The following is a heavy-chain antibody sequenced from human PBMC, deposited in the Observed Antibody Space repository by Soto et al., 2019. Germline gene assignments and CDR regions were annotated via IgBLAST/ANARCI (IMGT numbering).Heavy chain of an antibody. CDR1: GYTFTSYG. J-gene: IGHJ4*02. CDR3: ARLFGLHIAAAGTYYFDY. Sequence: ASVKVSCKASGYTFTSYGISWVRQAPGQGLEWMGWISAYNGNTNYAQKLQGRVTMTTDTSTSTAYMELRSLRSDDTAVYYCARLFGLHIAAAGTYYFDYWGQGTLVTVSS. CDR2: ISAYNGNT. D-gene: IGHD6-13*01. V-gene: IGHV1-18*01.